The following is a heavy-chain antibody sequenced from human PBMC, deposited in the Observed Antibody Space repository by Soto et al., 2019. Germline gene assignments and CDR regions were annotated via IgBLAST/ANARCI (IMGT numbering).Heavy chain of an antibody. CDR1: GFTFSSYA. Sequence: EVQLLESGGGLVQPGGSLRLSWAASGFTFSSYAMSWVRQAPGKGLAWVSVISGSGDSTYYADSGRGRFTISRGNSKNQLYLQMNSLGAEDTAVSCCAKDSDAAAAGATQFYGMDVWGYGTRATGSS. J-gene: IGHJ6*04. CDR3: AKDSDAAAAGATQFYGMDV. D-gene: IGHD6-13*01. CDR2: ISGSGDST. V-gene: IGHV3-23*01.